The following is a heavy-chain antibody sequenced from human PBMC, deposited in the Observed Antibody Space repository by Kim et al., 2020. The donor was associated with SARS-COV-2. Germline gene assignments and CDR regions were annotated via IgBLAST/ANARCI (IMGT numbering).Heavy chain of an antibody. CDR1: GGSISSYY. V-gene: IGHV4-59*13. CDR3: ARVGGVIAAMVPYYFDY. J-gene: IGHJ4*02. CDR2: IYYSGST. Sequence: SETLSLTCTVSGGSISSYYWSRIRQPPGKGLEWLGYIYYSGSTNYNPSLKSRVTISVDTSKNQFSLKLSSVTAADTAVYYCARVGGVIAAMVPYYFDYWGQGGLVTVSS. D-gene: IGHD5-18*01.